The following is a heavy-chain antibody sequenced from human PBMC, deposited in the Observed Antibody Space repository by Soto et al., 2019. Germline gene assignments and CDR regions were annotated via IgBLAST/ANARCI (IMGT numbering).Heavy chain of an antibody. V-gene: IGHV1-8*01. J-gene: IGHJ4*02. CDR2: MNTNTGNT. CDR3: ARVVRFFGGHAGY. Sequence: QVLLVQSGADVKKPGASVKVSCKTSGYTFTEFDINWVRQAPGQGLEWMGWMNTNTGNTGYAQKFQGRVTMTRHTSISPAYLELRRLRSEDTAVYYCARVVRFFGGHAGYWGQGTLVTVSS. CDR1: GYTFTEFD. D-gene: IGHD3-3*01.